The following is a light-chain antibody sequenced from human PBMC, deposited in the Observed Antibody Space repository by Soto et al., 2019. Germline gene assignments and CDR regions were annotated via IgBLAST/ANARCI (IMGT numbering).Light chain of an antibody. Sequence: DIQMTQSPSTLSASVGDRVTITCRASQSISSWLAWYQQKPGKAPKLLIYKASSLESGVPSRFSGSGSGTXXTXTXXSXXXXDFATYYCQQYSSYFRTFGQGTKVEIK. CDR1: QSISSW. CDR3: QQYSSYFRT. V-gene: IGKV1-5*03. J-gene: IGKJ1*01. CDR2: KAS.